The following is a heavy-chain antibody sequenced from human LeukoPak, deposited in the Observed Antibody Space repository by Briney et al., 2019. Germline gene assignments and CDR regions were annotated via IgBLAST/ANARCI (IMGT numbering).Heavy chain of an antibody. Sequence: ASVTVSCKASGYTLPRYGISWVRQAPGQGLEWMGWISAYNVNTNYAQKLQGTVTMTTDTSTSTAYMELRSLRSDDTAVYYCARAYYDILTGYYEFPAPGGDYWGQGTLVTVSS. CDR2: ISAYNVNT. D-gene: IGHD3-9*01. V-gene: IGHV1-18*01. CDR1: GYTLPRYG. J-gene: IGHJ4*02. CDR3: ARAYYDILTGYYEFPAPGGDY.